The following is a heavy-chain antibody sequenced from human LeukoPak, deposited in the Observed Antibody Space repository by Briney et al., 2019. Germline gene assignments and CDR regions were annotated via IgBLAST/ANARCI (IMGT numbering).Heavy chain of an antibody. CDR1: GFTFATYY. V-gene: IGHV3-21*01. CDR2: ISSSGSYI. D-gene: IGHD6-19*01. CDR3: ARAWEQWLYHFDY. J-gene: IGHJ4*02. Sequence: GGSLRLSCAASGFTFATYYMNWVRQAPGEGLEWVSSISSSGSYIYYADSVRGRFTISSDNAKNLVYLQMNSLRAEDTAVYYCARAWEQWLYHFDYWGQGTLVTVSS.